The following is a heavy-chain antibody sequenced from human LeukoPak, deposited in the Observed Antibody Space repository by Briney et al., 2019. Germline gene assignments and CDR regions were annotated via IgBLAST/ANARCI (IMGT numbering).Heavy chain of an antibody. CDR1: GYSFTNYA. Sequence: VASVKVSCKASGYSFTNYAMNWVRQAPGQGLEFMGWIHPSTGHPSYAQGFSGRFVFSLDTSVTTTYQQISDLKADDTAVYFCARALDSLGGLSLPDYWGQGTLVTVSS. CDR2: IHPSTGHP. D-gene: IGHD3-16*02. J-gene: IGHJ4*02. V-gene: IGHV7-4-1*02. CDR3: ARALDSLGGLSLPDY.